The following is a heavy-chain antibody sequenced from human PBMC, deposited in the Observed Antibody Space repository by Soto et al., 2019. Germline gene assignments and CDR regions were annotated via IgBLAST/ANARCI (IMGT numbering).Heavy chain of an antibody. CDR3: ARAYYDFWSGYPGYYYGMDV. V-gene: IGHV4-4*02. Sequence: SETLSLTCAVSGGSISSSNCLRGLSHPPGEVLEWSGEIYHSGSTNYNPSLKSRVTISVDKSKNQFSLKLSSVTAADTAVYYCARAYYDFWSGYPGYYYGMDVWGQGTTVTVSS. J-gene: IGHJ6*02. CDR2: IYHSGST. CDR1: GGSISSSNC. D-gene: IGHD3-3*01.